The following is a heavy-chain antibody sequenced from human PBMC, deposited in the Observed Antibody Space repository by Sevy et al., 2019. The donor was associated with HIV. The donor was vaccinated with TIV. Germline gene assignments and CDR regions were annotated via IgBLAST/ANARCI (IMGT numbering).Heavy chain of an antibody. Sequence: ASVKVSCKASGYTFTSYDINWVRQATGQALEWMGWMNPNSGNTGYAQKFQGRVTMTRNTSISTAYMELSSRRSEDTAVYYCARVGYCSGGSCSYYYYYGMDVWGQGTTVTVSS. CDR3: ARVGYCSGGSCSYYYYYGMDV. CDR2: MNPNSGNT. D-gene: IGHD2-15*01. J-gene: IGHJ6*02. V-gene: IGHV1-8*01. CDR1: GYTFTSYD.